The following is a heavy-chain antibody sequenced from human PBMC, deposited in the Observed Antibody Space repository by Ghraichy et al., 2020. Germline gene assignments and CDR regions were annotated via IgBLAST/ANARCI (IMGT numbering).Heavy chain of an antibody. V-gene: IGHV3-74*01. Sequence: GASLNISCAASGFTFTTYWMHWVRQSPGKGLVWVSRISGDGSSTAYADSVKGRFTISRDNAKNTLYLQMTSLRADDTAVYYCARGGLHSSFDYWGQGALVTVSS. CDR3: ARGGLHSSFDY. CDR1: GFTFTTYW. CDR2: ISGDGSST. D-gene: IGHD4-11*01. J-gene: IGHJ4*02.